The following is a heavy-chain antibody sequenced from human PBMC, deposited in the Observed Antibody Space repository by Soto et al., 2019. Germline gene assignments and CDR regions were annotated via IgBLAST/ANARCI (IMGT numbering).Heavy chain of an antibody. CDR2: IYYSGST. J-gene: IGHJ4*02. CDR3: ARGGYPDTGSNTLDY. D-gene: IGHD3-10*01. V-gene: IGHV4-59*01. Sequence: QVQLQESGPGLVKPSETLSLTCIVSGGFITNYYWNWIRQPPGKGLEWIGYIYYSGSTNYNPSLKSRVTISVDTSKNQFSLRLRSVTPADTAVYYCARGGYPDTGSNTLDYWGRGTLVTVSS. CDR1: GGFITNYY.